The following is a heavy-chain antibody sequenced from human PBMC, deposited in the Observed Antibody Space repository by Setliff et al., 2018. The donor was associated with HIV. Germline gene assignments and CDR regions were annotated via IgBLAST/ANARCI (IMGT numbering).Heavy chain of an antibody. CDR1: GGSTSSYY. Sequence: SETLSLTCTVSGGSTSSYYWSWIRQPPGKGLEWIGYIYYSRSTNYNPSFNSRVTMSVDTSKNQFSLRLTSVTAADTAMYHCARDRSSGWSKDWFDTWGQGILVTVSS. CDR2: IYYSRST. V-gene: IGHV4-59*12. D-gene: IGHD6-19*01. CDR3: ARDRSSGWSKDWFDT. J-gene: IGHJ5*02.